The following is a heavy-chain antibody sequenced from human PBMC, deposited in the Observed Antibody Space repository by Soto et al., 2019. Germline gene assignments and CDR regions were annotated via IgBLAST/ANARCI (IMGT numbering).Heavy chain of an antibody. D-gene: IGHD5-18*01. CDR3: ARMTSFGSLNWFDP. CDR1: GYIFTNND. V-gene: IGHV1-8*01. Sequence: ASVKVSCKASGYIFTNNDVSWVRQATGQGLEWMGWMNPGSGDTGYAQKFQGRVTMTRNISIATAYMELSSLRADDTAIYYCARMTSFGSLNWFDPWGQGTLVTVSS. J-gene: IGHJ5*02. CDR2: MNPGSGDT.